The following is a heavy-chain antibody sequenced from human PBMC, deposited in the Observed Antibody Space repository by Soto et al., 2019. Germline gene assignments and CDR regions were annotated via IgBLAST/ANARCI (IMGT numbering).Heavy chain of an antibody. CDR3: ARDRSYTKPNWFDP. Sequence: QVQLVESGGGVVQPGRSLRLSCAASGFTFSSYAMHWVRQAPGKGLEWVAVISYDGSNKYYADSVKGRFTISRDNSKNTLYLQMNSLRAEDTAVYYCARDRSYTKPNWFDPWGQGTLVTVSS. CDR1: GFTFSSYA. J-gene: IGHJ5*02. CDR2: ISYDGSNK. D-gene: IGHD2-2*02. V-gene: IGHV3-30-3*01.